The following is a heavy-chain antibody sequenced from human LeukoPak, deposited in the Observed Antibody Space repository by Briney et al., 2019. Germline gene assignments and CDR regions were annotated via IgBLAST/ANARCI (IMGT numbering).Heavy chain of an antibody. CDR2: IYTSGST. CDR1: GGSISSYY. J-gene: IGHJ5*02. V-gene: IGHV4-4*07. Sequence: SETLSLTCTVSGGSISSYYWSWIRQPAGKGLEWIGRIYTSGSTNYNPSLKSRVTMSVGTSKNQFSLKLSSVTAADTAVYYCARDPYCSSSSCYTNWFDPWGQGTLVTVSS. D-gene: IGHD2-2*02. CDR3: ARDPYCSSSSCYTNWFDP.